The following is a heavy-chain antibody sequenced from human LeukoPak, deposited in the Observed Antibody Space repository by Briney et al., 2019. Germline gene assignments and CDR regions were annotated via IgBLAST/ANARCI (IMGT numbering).Heavy chain of an antibody. Sequence: ASVTVSCKASGYTFASYAMHWVRQAPGQGLEWMGWINPNSGGTNYAQKFQGRVTMTRDTSISTAYMELSRLRSDDTAVYYCARGAKAFLVGRGEKNWFDPWGQGTLVTVSS. CDR1: GYTFASYA. CDR3: ARGAKAFLVGRGEKNWFDP. J-gene: IGHJ5*02. CDR2: INPNSGGT. V-gene: IGHV1-2*02. D-gene: IGHD3-3*02.